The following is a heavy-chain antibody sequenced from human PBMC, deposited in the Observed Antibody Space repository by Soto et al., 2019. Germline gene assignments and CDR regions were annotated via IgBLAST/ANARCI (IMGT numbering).Heavy chain of an antibody. D-gene: IGHD3-10*01. Sequence: ASVKVSCKASGYTFTSYYMHWVRQAPGQGLEWMGIINPSGGSTSYAQKFQGRVTMTRDTSTSTVYMELSSLRSEDTAVYYCARESKVGWFGELFVDYYGMDVWGQGTTVTVSS. V-gene: IGHV1-46*01. J-gene: IGHJ6*02. CDR1: GYTFTSYY. CDR2: INPSGGST. CDR3: ARESKVGWFGELFVDYYGMDV.